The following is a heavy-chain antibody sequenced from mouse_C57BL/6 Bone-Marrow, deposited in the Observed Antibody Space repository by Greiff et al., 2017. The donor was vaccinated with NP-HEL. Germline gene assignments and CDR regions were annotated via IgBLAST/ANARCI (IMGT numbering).Heavy chain of an antibody. Sequence: VQLKQSGGGLVQPKGSLKLSCAASGFSFNTYAMNWVRQAPGKGLEWVARIRSKSNNYATYYADSVKDRFTISKDDSESMLYLQMNNLKTEDTAMYYCVREGYDYDGGAWLDYWGQGTLVTVSA. CDR1: GFSFNTYA. CDR2: IRSKSNNYAT. D-gene: IGHD2-4*01. V-gene: IGHV10-1*01. J-gene: IGHJ3*01. CDR3: VREGYDYDGGAWLDY.